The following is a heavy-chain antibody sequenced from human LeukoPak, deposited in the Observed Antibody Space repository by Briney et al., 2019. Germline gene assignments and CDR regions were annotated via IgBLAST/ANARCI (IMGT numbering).Heavy chain of an antibody. D-gene: IGHD1-26*01. CDR2: IIPIFGTA. CDR3: ARGAGIGGANNGLSFDY. V-gene: IGHV1-69*06. J-gene: IGHJ4*02. Sequence: SVKVSCKASGGTFSSYAINWVRQAPGQGLEWMGRIIPIFGTANYAQKFQGRVTITADKSTSTAYMELSSLRSEDAAVYYCARGAGIGGANNGLSFDYWGEGTLVTVS. CDR1: GGTFSSYA.